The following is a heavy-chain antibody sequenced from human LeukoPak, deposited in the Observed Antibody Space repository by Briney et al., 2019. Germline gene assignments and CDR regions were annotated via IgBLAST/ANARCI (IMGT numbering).Heavy chain of an antibody. V-gene: IGHV4-34*01. CDR3: ARDIRHCSGGSCYLNYFDY. D-gene: IGHD2-15*01. CDR1: GGSFSGYY. Sequence: SETLSLTCAVYGGSFSGYYWGWIRQPPGKGLEWIGEINHSGSTNYNPSLKSRVTISVDTSKNQFSLKLSSVTAADTAVYYCARDIRHCSGGSCYLNYFDYWGQGTLVTVSS. CDR2: INHSGST. J-gene: IGHJ4*02.